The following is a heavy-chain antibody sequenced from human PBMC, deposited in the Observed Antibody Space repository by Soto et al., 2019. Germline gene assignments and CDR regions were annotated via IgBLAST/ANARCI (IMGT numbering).Heavy chain of an antibody. D-gene: IGHD2-2*01. V-gene: IGHV4-30-2*01. CDR1: GGSISSGGCS. Sequence: QLQLQESGSGLVKPSQTLSLTCAVSGGSISSGGCSWSWIRQPPGQGLEWIGYIYHSGSTYYNPSLKSRGTISVDKSKNQFSLKLNSVTAAGTAVYYCARGVVPAAYLTFAPWGQGTPVTVSS. J-gene: IGHJ5*02. CDR3: ARGVVPAAYLTFAP. CDR2: IYHSGST.